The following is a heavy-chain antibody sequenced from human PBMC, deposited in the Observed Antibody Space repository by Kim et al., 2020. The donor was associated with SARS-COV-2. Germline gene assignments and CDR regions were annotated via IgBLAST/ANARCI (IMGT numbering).Heavy chain of an antibody. CDR1: GYSFTSYW. CDR2: IYPGDSDT. V-gene: IGHV5-51*01. D-gene: IGHD3-22*01. Sequence: GESLKISCKGSGYSFTSYWIGWVRQMPGKGLEWMGIIYPGDSDTRYSPSFQGQVTISADKSISTAYLQWSSLKASDTAMYYCARGAYYYDSSGYYYVGYYWGQGTLVTVSS. CDR3: ARGAYYYDSSGYYYVGYY. J-gene: IGHJ4*02.